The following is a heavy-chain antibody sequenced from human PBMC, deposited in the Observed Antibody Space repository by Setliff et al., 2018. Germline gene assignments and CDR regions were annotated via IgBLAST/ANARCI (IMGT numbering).Heavy chain of an antibody. V-gene: IGHV1-69*13. CDR3: ARDTRDKYDTSGYYLSFDS. D-gene: IGHD3-22*01. Sequence: ASVKVSCKASGGTFRTDGFSWVRQAPGQGLEWMGRIIAVFGTAKYAQKFQGRVTISADESARTAYMELSSLRFEDTAVYYCARDTRDKYDTSGYYLSFDSWGQGALVTVSS. CDR1: GGTFRTDG. J-gene: IGHJ4*02. CDR2: IIAVFGTA.